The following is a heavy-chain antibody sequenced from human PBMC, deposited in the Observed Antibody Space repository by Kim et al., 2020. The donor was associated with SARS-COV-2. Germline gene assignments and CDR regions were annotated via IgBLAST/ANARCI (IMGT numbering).Heavy chain of an antibody. J-gene: IGHJ2*01. D-gene: IGHD3-22*01. V-gene: IGHV1-69*13. CDR2: IVPIFGKA. Sequence: SVKVSCKTSGGTFNKYAISWVRQAPGQGFEWMGGIVPIFGKADFAQKFQGRLTISADESTSTAYMELSGLRFEDTAVYYCARDFDYYDTTGYYPTHWFFDVWGRGTPVTVSS. CDR3: ARDFDYYDTTGYYPTHWFFDV. CDR1: GGTFNKYA.